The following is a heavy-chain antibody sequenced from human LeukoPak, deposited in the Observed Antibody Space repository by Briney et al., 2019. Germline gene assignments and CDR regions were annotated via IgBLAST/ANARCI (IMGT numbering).Heavy chain of an antibody. CDR3: ARDPDYGGNSRFGYYYYYMDV. J-gene: IGHJ6*03. D-gene: IGHD4-23*01. Sequence: GGSLRLSCAASGFTFSSYGMHWVRQAPGKGLEWVAVIWYDGRNKYYADSVKGRFTISRDNSKNTLYLQMNSLRAEDTAVYYCARDPDYGGNSRFGYYYYYMDVWGKGTTVTVSS. CDR2: IWYDGRNK. CDR1: GFTFSSYG. V-gene: IGHV3-33*01.